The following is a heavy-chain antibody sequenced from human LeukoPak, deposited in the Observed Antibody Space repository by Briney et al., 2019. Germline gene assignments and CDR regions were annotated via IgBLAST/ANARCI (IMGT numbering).Heavy chain of an antibody. CDR2: IYPGDSDT. J-gene: IGHJ4*02. V-gene: IGHV5-51*01. CDR1: GYSFTSYW. Sequence: GESLKISCKGSGYSFTSYWIGWVRQMPGKGLEWMGIIYPGDSDTRYSPSFQGQVTISADKSISTAYLQWSSLKASDTAMYYCARVLPLVRRYYYDSSGYPFDYWGQGTLVTVSS. D-gene: IGHD3-22*01. CDR3: ARVLPLVRRYYYDSSGYPFDY.